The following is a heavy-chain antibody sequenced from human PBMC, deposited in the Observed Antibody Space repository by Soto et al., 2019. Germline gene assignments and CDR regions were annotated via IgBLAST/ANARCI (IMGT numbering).Heavy chain of an antibody. D-gene: IGHD2-15*01. J-gene: IGHJ1*01. CDR2: IYYSGST. CDR3: ASDCIRGSFTLQH. CDR1: GGSISSYY. V-gene: IGHV4-59*01. Sequence: SETLSLTCTVSGGSISSYYWSWIRHPPGKGLGRVGYIYYSGSTNCNPSLKSRGTISVDTSKNQFSLKLSSVTAAATAVYYGASDCIRGSFTLQHWGQGNLVTVSS.